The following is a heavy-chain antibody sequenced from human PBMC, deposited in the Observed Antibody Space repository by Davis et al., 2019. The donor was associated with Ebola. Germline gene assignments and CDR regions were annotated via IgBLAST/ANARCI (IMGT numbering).Heavy chain of an antibody. CDR2: IYYSGDS. CDR1: RGTLSSNTYF. D-gene: IGHD3-22*01. Sequence: PSETLSLTCIVSRGTLSSNTYFWAWIRQSPGGGLAWIGSIYYSGDSYDNPSLKDRVTLSVDPSKNQFSLRLRSLIAADTSVYCCARELRPGFYDSAGYETLGYLDFWAQGTEVIVSS. V-gene: IGHV4-39*07. J-gene: IGHJ4*02. CDR3: ARELRPGFYDSAGYETLGYLDF.